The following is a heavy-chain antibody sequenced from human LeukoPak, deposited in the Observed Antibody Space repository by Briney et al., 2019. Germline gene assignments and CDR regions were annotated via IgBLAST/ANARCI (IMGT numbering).Heavy chain of an antibody. CDR2: ISSSGSTI. D-gene: IGHD3-10*02. CDR1: GFSFSTYG. Sequence: GGSLRLSCAGSGFSFSTYGMTWVRQAPGKGLEWVSYISSSGSTIYYADSVKGRFTISRDNAKNSLYLQMNSLRAEDTAVYYCAELGITMIGGVWGKGTTVTISS. CDR3: AELGITMIGGV. V-gene: IGHV3-48*04. J-gene: IGHJ6*04.